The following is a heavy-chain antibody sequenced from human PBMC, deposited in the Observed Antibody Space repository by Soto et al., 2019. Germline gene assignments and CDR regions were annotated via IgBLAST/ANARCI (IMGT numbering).Heavy chain of an antibody. CDR1: GYTFSSYY. CDR3: ARSSIEPRVFMYPFDS. Sequence: GASVKVSCKASGYTFSSYYMNWVRQAPGQGLEWLGIINPSGGYTTYAQRFLGRVTMTSDTSTSTVHMELGSLTSEDTAVYYCARSSIEPRVFMYPFDSWGQGTLVTVSS. D-gene: IGHD6-6*01. V-gene: IGHV1-46*01. J-gene: IGHJ4*02. CDR2: INPSGGYT.